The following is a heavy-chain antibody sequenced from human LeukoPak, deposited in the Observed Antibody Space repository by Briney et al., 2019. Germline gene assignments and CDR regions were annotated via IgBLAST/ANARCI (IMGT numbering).Heavy chain of an antibody. Sequence: SETLSLTCTVSGGSISSYYWSWIRQPPGKGLEWIGYIYYSGSTNYNPSLKSRVTISVDTSKNQFSLKLSSVTAADTAVYYCARGIWPVADYYYYYMDVWGKGTTVTVSS. CDR2: IYYSGST. CDR3: ARGIWPVADYYYYYMDV. J-gene: IGHJ6*03. V-gene: IGHV4-59*12. D-gene: IGHD6-19*01. CDR1: GGSISSYY.